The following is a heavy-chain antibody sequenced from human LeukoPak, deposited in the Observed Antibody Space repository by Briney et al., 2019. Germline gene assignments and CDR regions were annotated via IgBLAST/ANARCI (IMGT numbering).Heavy chain of an antibody. J-gene: IGHJ3*02. CDR3: ARGRYYYDSSFAFDI. Sequence: PGGSLRLSCAASGFTFSSYWMSWVRQAPGKGLEWVANIRQDGSEKYYVDSVKGRFTISRDNANNSLFLRMNRLRAEDTAVYYCARGRYYYDSSFAFDIWGQGTMVTVSS. CDR1: GFTFSSYW. D-gene: IGHD3-22*01. V-gene: IGHV3-7*01. CDR2: IRQDGSEK.